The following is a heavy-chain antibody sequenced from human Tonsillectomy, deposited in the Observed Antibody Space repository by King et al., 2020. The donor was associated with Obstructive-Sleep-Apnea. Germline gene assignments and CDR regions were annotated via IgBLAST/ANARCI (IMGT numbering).Heavy chain of an antibody. CDR3: TRERGSRWLPFDY. D-gene: IGHD5-24*01. V-gene: IGHV3-49*03. J-gene: IGHJ4*02. CDR1: GFTFGDYA. Sequence: VQLVESGGGLVQPGRSLRLSCTASGFTFGDYAMNWFRQAPGKGLEWVGFIRSKAYGGTTEYAASVKGRFIISRDDSKSIAYLQMNSLKTEDTAVYYCTRERGSRWLPFDYWGQGTLVTVSS. CDR2: IRSKAYGGTT.